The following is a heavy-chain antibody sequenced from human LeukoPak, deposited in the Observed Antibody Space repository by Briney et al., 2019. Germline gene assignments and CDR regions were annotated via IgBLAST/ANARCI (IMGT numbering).Heavy chain of an antibody. J-gene: IGHJ5*02. CDR2: INHSGST. CDR3: ASRGLVVPAASNWFDP. V-gene: IGHV4-30-2*01. CDR1: GGSISSGGYY. D-gene: IGHD2-2*01. Sequence: SQTLSLTCTLSGGSISSGGYYWSWIRQPPGKGLEWIGEINHSGSTNYNPSLKSRVTISVDTSKNQFSLKLSSVTAADTAVYYCASRGLVVPAASNWFDPWGQGTLVTVSS.